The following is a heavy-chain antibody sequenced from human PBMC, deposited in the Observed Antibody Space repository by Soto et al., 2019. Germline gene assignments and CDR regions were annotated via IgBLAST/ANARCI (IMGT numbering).Heavy chain of an antibody. D-gene: IGHD6-6*01. CDR2: INPNSGGT. V-gene: IGHV1-2*02. Sequence: GASVKVSCKASGYTFTGYYMHWVRQAPGQGLEWMGWINPNSGGTNYAQKFQGRVTMTRDTSISTAYMELSRLRSDDTAVYYCAREGSSSPRGYYYYYGMDVWGQGTTVTVSS. CDR1: GYTFTGYY. CDR3: AREGSSSPRGYYYYYGMDV. J-gene: IGHJ6*02.